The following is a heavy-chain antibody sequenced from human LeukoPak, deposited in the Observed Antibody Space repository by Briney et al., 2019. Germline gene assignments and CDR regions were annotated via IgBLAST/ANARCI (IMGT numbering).Heavy chain of an antibody. V-gene: IGHV3-30-3*01. CDR2: MSYDGNNK. J-gene: IGHJ5*02. Sequence: GGSLRLSCAASGFSFNSYAMHWVRQAPGKGLEWVAIMSYDGNNKNYADSVKGRFTISRDNSKNTLYLQMNSLRAEDSAVYYCARDPWNPNGGSGWFDPRGQGTLVTVSS. D-gene: IGHD1-1*01. CDR1: GFSFNSYA. CDR3: ARDPWNPNGGSGWFDP.